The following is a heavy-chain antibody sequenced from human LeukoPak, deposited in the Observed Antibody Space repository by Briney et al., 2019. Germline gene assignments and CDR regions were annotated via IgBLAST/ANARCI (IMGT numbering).Heavy chain of an antibody. CDR2: IYYSGST. CDR1: GGSISSSSYY. CDR3: ARSELWSSYYYYYMDV. Sequence: SETLSLTCTVSGGSISSSSYYWGWIRQPPGKGLEWIGSIYYSGSTYYNPSLKSRVTISVDTSKNQFSLKLSSVTAADTAVYYCARSELWSSYYYYYMDVWGKGTTVTVSS. D-gene: IGHD5-18*01. V-gene: IGHV4-39*07. J-gene: IGHJ6*03.